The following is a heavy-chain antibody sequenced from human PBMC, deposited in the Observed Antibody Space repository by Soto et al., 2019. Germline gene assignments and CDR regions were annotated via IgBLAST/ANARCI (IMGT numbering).Heavy chain of an antibody. D-gene: IGHD3-3*01. CDR2: MNPNSGNT. CDR1: GYTFTSYD. V-gene: IGHV1-8*01. Sequence: ASVKVSCKASGYTFTSYDINWVRQATGQGLEWMGWMNPNSGNTGYAQKFQGRVTMTRNTSISTAYMELSSLRSEDTAAYYCARVSGYDFWSGYGYWGQGTLVTVSS. CDR3: ARVSGYDFWSGYGY. J-gene: IGHJ4*02.